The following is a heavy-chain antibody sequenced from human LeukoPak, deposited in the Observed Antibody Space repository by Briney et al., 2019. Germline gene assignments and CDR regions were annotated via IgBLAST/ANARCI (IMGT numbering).Heavy chain of an antibody. J-gene: IGHJ5*02. CDR1: GGSVSSRGYY. D-gene: IGHD4-11*01. Sequence: KASETLSPTRTVSGGSVSSRGYYWGWIRQPPGKGLEWIGSIYYSGTTYFNPSLKSRVTISITTSTNHFSLRLSSVTAADTAVYYCARHDYDYTNYNWFDPWGQGTLVTVSS. CDR2: IYYSGTT. V-gene: IGHV4-39*01. CDR3: ARHDYDYTNYNWFDP.